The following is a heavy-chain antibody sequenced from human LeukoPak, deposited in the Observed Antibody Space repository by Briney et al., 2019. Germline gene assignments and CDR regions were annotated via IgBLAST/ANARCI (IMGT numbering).Heavy chain of an antibody. CDR3: ARVPAGSGSGLNPFDY. J-gene: IGHJ4*02. V-gene: IGHV5-51*01. CDR2: IYPGDSDT. Sequence: GESLKISCKVSEYSFSSYWIAWVRQMPGKGLEWIGIIYPGDSDTSYSPSFQGQVTISADKSISTAYLQWSSLKASDTAMYYCARVPAGSGSGLNPFDYWGQGTLVTVSS. D-gene: IGHD5-12*01. CDR1: EYSFSSYW.